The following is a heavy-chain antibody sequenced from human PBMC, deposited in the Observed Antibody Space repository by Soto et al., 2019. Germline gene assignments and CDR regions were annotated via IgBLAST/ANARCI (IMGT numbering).Heavy chain of an antibody. CDR2: INPNSGGT. Sequence: VSVKVSCKASGYTFTGYYMHWVRQAPGQGLEWMGWINPNSGGTNYAQKFQGWVTMTRDTSISTAYMELSRLRSDDTAVYYCARGTAYYYYYGMDVWGQGTTVTVSS. V-gene: IGHV1-2*04. CDR1: GYTFTGYY. J-gene: IGHJ6*02. CDR3: ARGTAYYYYYGMDV.